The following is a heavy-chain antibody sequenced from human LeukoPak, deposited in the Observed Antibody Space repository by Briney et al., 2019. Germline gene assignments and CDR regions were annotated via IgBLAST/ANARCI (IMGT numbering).Heavy chain of an antibody. J-gene: IGHJ6*03. Sequence: SETLSLTCTVSGGSISSYYWSWIRQPPGKGLEWIGYIYYSGSTNYNPSLKSRVTISVDTSKNQFSLKLSSVTAADTAMYYCARNYYDSSGYSYYYYYMDVWGKGTTVTVSS. CDR1: GGSISSYY. CDR3: ARNYYDSSGYSYYYYYMDV. CDR2: IYYSGST. V-gene: IGHV4-59*01. D-gene: IGHD3-22*01.